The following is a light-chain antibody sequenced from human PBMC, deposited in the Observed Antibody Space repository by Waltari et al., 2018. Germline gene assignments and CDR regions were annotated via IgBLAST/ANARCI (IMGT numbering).Light chain of an antibody. J-gene: IGLJ2*01. V-gene: IGLV5-45*03. CDR3: MIWHSSASV. CDR2: YKSDSDK. CDR1: SGPTVGNQR. Sequence: QAVLTQPSSLSASPGASARPTCTLRSGPTVGNQRIYWYQQKSGRPPQYLLRYKSDSDKQQASGVPSRFSGSKDASANAGILLISGLQSEDEADYYCMIWHSSASVFGGGTKLTVL.